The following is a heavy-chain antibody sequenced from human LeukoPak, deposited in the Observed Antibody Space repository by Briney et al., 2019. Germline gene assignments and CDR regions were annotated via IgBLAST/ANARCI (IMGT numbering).Heavy chain of an antibody. CDR2: IYYSGST. Sequence: PPETLCLTCTVSGGSISSYYWSWIRQAPGKGLEWIGYIYYSGSTTYNPSLKSRVTISVDTSKNQLSLKLSSMTAADMAVYYCARRSISAWTFDYWGQGTLVTVSS. CDR3: ARRSISAWTFDY. D-gene: IGHD6-19*01. J-gene: IGHJ4*02. V-gene: IGHV4-59*01. CDR1: GGSISSYY.